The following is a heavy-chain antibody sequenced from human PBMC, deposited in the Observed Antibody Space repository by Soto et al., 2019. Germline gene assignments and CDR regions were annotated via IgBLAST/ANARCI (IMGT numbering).Heavy chain of an antibody. V-gene: IGHV1-69*08. Sequence: QLQLVQSGAAVKKPGSSVKVSCKASGGTLNTYTISWVRQAPGQGLEWMGSILPFLGTTNYGRKFQGRVTINADQSTSTMELSSLRSEDTAVYFCARDVTAMEALYYYDSWGQGTLVTVSS. J-gene: IGHJ4*02. CDR1: GGTLNTYT. D-gene: IGHD5-18*01. CDR3: ARDVTAMEALYYYDS. CDR2: ILPFLGTT.